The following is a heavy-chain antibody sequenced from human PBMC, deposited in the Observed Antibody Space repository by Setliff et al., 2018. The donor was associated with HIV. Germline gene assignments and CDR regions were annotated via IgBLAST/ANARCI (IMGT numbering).Heavy chain of an antibody. CDR3: ARGLTDTIFGVVTHYYFDY. Sequence: SETLSLTCTVSGGSISSGSYYWSWIRQPPGRGLEWIGFIYYNGHTNYSPSLKSRVTISVDTSKNQFSLKLSSVTAADTAVYYCARGLTDTIFGVVTHYYFDYWGQGTLVTVSS. J-gene: IGHJ4*02. CDR1: GGSISSGSYY. V-gene: IGHV4-61*01. D-gene: IGHD3-3*01. CDR2: IYYNGHT.